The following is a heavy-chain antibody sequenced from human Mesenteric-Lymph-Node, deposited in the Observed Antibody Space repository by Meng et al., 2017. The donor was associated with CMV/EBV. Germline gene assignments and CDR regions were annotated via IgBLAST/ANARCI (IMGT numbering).Heavy chain of an antibody. Sequence: ASGFTFSSYAMRWVRQAPGKGLEWVSSISGSGGGTYYADSVKGRFSISRDNSKKMLYLQTNSLRAEDTAVYFCAKETPRDPPTWVDYWGQGTLVTVSS. CDR2: ISGSGGGT. CDR1: GFTFSSYA. CDR3: AKETPRDPPTWVDY. D-gene: IGHD7-27*01. V-gene: IGHV3-23*01. J-gene: IGHJ4*02.